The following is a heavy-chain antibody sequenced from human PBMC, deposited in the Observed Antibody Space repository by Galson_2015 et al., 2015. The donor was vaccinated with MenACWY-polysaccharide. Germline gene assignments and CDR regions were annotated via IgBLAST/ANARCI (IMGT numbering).Heavy chain of an antibody. V-gene: IGHV3-11*01. CDR3: AKGVVPAAPYYFDY. D-gene: IGHD2-2*01. CDR1: GFTFSDYY. Sequence: SLRLSCAASGFTFSDYYMSWIRQAPGKGLEWVSYISSSGSTIYYADSVKGRFTISRDNSKNTLYLQMNSLRAEDTTVYYCAKGVVPAAPYYFDYWGQGTLVTVSS. J-gene: IGHJ4*02. CDR2: ISSSGSTI.